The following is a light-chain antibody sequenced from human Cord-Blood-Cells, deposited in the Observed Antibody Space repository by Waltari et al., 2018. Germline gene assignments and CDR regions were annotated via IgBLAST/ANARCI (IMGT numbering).Light chain of an antibody. CDR3: QQYNSYSLT. V-gene: IGKV1-5*01. Sequence: DIQMTQSPSTLSACVGDRVTITCRASQSISSWLAWYQQKPGKAPKLLIYDASSLESGVPSRFSGSGSGTEFTLTISSLQPDDFATYYCQQYNSYSLTFGPGTKVDIK. CDR1: QSISSW. J-gene: IGKJ3*01. CDR2: DAS.